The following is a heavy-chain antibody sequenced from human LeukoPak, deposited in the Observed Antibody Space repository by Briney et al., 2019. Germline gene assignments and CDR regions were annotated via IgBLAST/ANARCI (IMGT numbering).Heavy chain of an antibody. CDR2: ISWNSGSI. J-gene: IGHJ6*02. CDR3: AKGQTTGIVYGMAG. Sequence: PGGSLRLSCAASGFTFDDYAMHWVRQAPGKGLEWVSGISWNSGSIGYADSVKGRFTISRDNAKNSLYLQMNSLRAEDTAFYYCAKGQTTGIVYGMAGWGQGTTVTVSS. CDR1: GFTFDDYA. V-gene: IGHV3-9*01. D-gene: IGHD4-17*01.